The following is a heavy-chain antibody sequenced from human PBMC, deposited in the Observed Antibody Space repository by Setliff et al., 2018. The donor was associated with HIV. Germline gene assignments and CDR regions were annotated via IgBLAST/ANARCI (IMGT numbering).Heavy chain of an antibody. CDR2: ISSTSKTK. V-gene: IGHV3-48*04. D-gene: IGHD4-4*01. CDR3: ARDITTCWDV. CDR1: GFSINNYD. Sequence: GGSLRLSCVASGFSINNYDMNWVRQAPGKGLEWISHISSTSKTKYYAESVRGRISVSRDNAKNSLYLQMNSLRAEDTAVYYCARDITTCWDVWGQGTTVTVSS. J-gene: IGHJ6*02.